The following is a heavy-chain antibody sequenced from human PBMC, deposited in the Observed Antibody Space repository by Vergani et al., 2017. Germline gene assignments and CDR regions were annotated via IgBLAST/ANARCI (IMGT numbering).Heavy chain of an antibody. V-gene: IGHV1-69*01. CDR2: IIPIFGTA. CDR1: GGTFSSYA. Sequence: QVQLVQSGAEVKKPGSSVKVSCKASGGTFSSYAISWVRQAPGQGLEWMGGIIPIFGTATYAQKFQGRVTITADESTSTAYMELSSLRSEDTAVYYCVVVVTAITQLLDGLVYWGQGTLVTVSS. CDR3: VVVVTAITQLLDGLVY. J-gene: IGHJ4*02. D-gene: IGHD2-21*02.